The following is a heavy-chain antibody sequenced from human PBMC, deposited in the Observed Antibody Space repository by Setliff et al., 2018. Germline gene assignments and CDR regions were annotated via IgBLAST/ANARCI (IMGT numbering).Heavy chain of an antibody. J-gene: IGHJ6*03. CDR1: GGAFSSYG. CDR2: TIPMFGTT. CDR3: VREGVDSRSSTDYRYYMDV. D-gene: IGHD3-22*01. V-gene: IGHV1-69*05. Sequence: SVKVSCKASGGAFSSYGISWVRQAPGQGLEWMGGTIPMFGTTNYARKLQGRVTIITDESTSTAYMQLSSLGSEDTAVYYCVREGVDSRSSTDYRYYMDVWGKGTTVTVSS.